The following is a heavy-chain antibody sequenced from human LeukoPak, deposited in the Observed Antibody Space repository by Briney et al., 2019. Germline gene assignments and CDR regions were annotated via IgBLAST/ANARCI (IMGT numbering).Heavy chain of an antibody. J-gene: IGHJ4*02. D-gene: IGHD2-15*01. CDR3: ARCRGHSCCFDN. V-gene: IGHV3-11*01. CDR1: GLTFSDYY. CDR2: ISPSGATI. Sequence: PGGSLRLSCAASGLTFSDYYMSWIRQAPGKGLEWVYYISPSGATISYADSVKGRFTTSRDNAKSSLYLQMNSLRAEDTAVYYCARCRGHSCCFDNWGQGTQVTVSS.